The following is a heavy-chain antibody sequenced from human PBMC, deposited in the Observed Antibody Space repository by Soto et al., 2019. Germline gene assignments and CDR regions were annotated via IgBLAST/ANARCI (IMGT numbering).Heavy chain of an antibody. J-gene: IGHJ5*01. Sequence: SETLSLTCSVSGDSISSVDYFWAWIRQPPGQALEYIGYIYKSATTYYNPSFESRVTISLDTSKSQFSLNVTSVTAADTAVYFCARGRYCLTGRCFPNWFDSWGQGTLVTVSS. D-gene: IGHD2-15*01. CDR2: IYKSATT. CDR3: ARGRYCLTGRCFPNWFDS. V-gene: IGHV4-30-4*01. CDR1: GDSISSVDYF.